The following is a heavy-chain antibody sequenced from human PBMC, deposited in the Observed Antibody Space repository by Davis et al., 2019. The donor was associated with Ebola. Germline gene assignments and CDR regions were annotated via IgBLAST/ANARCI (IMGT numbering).Heavy chain of an antibody. D-gene: IGHD2-15*01. J-gene: IGHJ4*02. Sequence: AASVKVSCKASGYTFTGYYMHWVRQAPGQGLEWMGRINPNSGGTNYAQKFQGRVTMTRDTSISTAYMELSRLRSDDTAVYYCVRGGYCSGGSCYYFDYWGQGTLVTVSS. CDR3: VRGGYCSGGSCYYFDY. CDR2: INPNSGGT. CDR1: GYTFTGYY. V-gene: IGHV1-2*06.